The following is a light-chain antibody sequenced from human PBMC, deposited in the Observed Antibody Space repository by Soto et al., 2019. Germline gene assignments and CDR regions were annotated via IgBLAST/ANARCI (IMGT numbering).Light chain of an antibody. V-gene: IGLV2-11*01. CDR2: DVS. J-gene: IGLJ1*01. Sequence: QSALTQPRSVSGSPGQSVTISCTGTNSDVGGYDRVSWYQQKTGKVPKLLIHDVSQRPSGVPDRFSGSRSANTASLTISGLQADGEADYYCCAYAGSFTYVFGVGTKVTV. CDR3: CAYAGSFTYV. CDR1: NSDVGGYDR.